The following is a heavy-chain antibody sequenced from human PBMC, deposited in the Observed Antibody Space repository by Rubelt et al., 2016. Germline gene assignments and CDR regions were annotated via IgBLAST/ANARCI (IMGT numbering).Heavy chain of an antibody. D-gene: IGHD3-22*01. V-gene: IGHV3-30*04. J-gene: IGHJ6*02. CDR3: ARDKGQWLLDVYGMDV. CDR1: GFTFSSYA. Sequence: QVQLVESGGGVVQPGRSLRLSCAASGFTFSSYAMHWVRQAPGKGLEWVAVISYDGSNKYYADPGEGRFTISRENAKNTLYLQRNSLGAEDTAVYYCARDKGQWLLDVYGMDVWGQGTTVTVSS. CDR2: ISYDGSNK.